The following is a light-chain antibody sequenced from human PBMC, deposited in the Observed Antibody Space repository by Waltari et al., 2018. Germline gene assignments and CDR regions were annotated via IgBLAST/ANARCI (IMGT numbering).Light chain of an antibody. CDR1: QSISSY. J-gene: IGKJ2*01. V-gene: IGKV1-39*01. CDR3: QQSYSTPYT. CDR2: AAS. Sequence: DLQMTQSPSSLSASVGDRGTIPCRASQSISSYLNWYQQKPGKDPKLLIYAASSLQSGVPSRFSGSGSGTDFTLTISSLQPEDFATYYCQQSYSTPYTFGQGTKLEIK.